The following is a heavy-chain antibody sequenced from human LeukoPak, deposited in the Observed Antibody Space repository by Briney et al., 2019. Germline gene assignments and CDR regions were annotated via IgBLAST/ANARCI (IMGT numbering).Heavy chain of an antibody. J-gene: IGHJ4*02. Sequence: ASVKVSCKTSGYTFTAYYLHWVRQAPGQGLEWMGWIDPKSGGTKYAQKFQGRVTITRDTAISTVYMELRSLIPDDSAVYYCASEAFCAGGSCYLHRVASWGPGTLVTVSS. V-gene: IGHV1-2*02. CDR1: GYTFTAYY. CDR2: IDPKSGGT. D-gene: IGHD2-15*01. CDR3: ASEAFCAGGSCYLHRVAS.